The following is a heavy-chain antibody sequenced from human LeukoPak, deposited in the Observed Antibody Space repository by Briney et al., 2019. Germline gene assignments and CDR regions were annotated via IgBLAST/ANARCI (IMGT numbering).Heavy chain of an antibody. Sequence: GASVKVSCKASGYTFTSYYMHWVRQAPGQGLEWMGIINPSGGSTSYAQKFQGRVTMTTDTSTSTAYMELRSLRSDDTAVYYCARGSLLYCSSTSCYDYYYYMDVWGKGTTVTVSS. D-gene: IGHD2-2*01. CDR3: ARGSLLYCSSTSCYDYYYYMDV. CDR1: GYTFTSYY. J-gene: IGHJ6*03. V-gene: IGHV1-46*01. CDR2: INPSGGST.